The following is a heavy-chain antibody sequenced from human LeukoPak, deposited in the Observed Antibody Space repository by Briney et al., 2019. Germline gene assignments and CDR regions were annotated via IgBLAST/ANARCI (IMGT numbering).Heavy chain of an antibody. Sequence: GGSLRLSCAASGFTFDDYGMSWVRQAPGKGLEWVSGINWNGGSTGYADSVKGRFTISRDNAKNSLYLQMNSLRAEDTAAYYCARGLVRGVIITHFDYWGQGTLVTVSS. CDR3: ARGLVRGVIITHFDY. J-gene: IGHJ4*02. V-gene: IGHV3-20*04. CDR2: INWNGGST. CDR1: GFTFDDYG. D-gene: IGHD3-10*01.